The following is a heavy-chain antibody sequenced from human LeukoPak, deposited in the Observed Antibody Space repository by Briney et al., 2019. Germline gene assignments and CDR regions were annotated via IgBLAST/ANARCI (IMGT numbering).Heavy chain of an antibody. CDR3: ARAENRGIVVVPAAGEYGMDV. CDR1: GGSFSGYY. Sequence: SETLSLTCAVYGGSFSGYYWSWIRQPPGKGLEWIGEINHSGSTNYDPSLKSRVTISVDTSKNQFSLKLSSVTAADTAVYYCARAENRGIVVVPAAGEYGMDVWGQGTTVTVSS. V-gene: IGHV4-34*01. D-gene: IGHD2-2*01. CDR2: INHSGST. J-gene: IGHJ6*02.